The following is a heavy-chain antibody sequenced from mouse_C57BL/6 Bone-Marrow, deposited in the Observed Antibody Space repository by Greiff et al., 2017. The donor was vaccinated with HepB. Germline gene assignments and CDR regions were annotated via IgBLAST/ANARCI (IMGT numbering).Heavy chain of an antibody. CDR1: GYTFTNYW. J-gene: IGHJ1*03. Sequence: QVQLQQSGAELVRPGTSVKMSCKASGYTFTNYWIGWAKQRPGHGLEWIGDIYPGGGYTNYNEKFKGKATLTADKSSSTAYMQFSSLTSEDSAIYYCARRHYGSSYVDWYFDVWGTGTTVTVSS. CDR3: ARRHYGSSYVDWYFDV. D-gene: IGHD1-1*01. V-gene: IGHV1-63*01. CDR2: IYPGGGYT.